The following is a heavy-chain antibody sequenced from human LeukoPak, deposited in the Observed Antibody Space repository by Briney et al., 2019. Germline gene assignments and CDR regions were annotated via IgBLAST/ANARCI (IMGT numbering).Heavy chain of an antibody. CDR1: GCSFTSYW. CDR2: IYPGDSDT. D-gene: IGHD3-16*01. V-gene: IGHV5-51*01. J-gene: IGHJ6*02. CDR3: ARLRMAELNYYYYGMDV. Sequence: GESLKISCKGSGCSFTSYWIGWVRQMPGKGLEWMGIIYPGDSDTRYSPSFQGQVTISADKSISTAYLQWSSLKASDTAMYYCARLRMAELNYYYYGMDVWGQGTTVTVSS.